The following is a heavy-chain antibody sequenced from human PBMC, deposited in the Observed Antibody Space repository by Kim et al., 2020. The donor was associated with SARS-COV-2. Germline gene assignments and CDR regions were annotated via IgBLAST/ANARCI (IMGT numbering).Heavy chain of an antibody. Sequence: SQTLSLTCTVSGGSISSSSYYWGWIRQPPGKGLEWIGSIYYSGSTYYNPSLKSRVTISVDTSKNQFSLKLSSVTAADTAVYYCARRGDPPIYYFDYWGQGTLVTVSS. CDR2: IYYSGST. CDR3: ARRGDPPIYYFDY. J-gene: IGHJ4*02. V-gene: IGHV4-39*01. D-gene: IGHD4-17*01. CDR1: GGSISSSSYY.